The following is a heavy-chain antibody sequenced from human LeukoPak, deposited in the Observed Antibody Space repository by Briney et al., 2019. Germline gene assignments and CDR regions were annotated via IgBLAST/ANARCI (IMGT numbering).Heavy chain of an antibody. Sequence: PSETLSLTCTVSGVSISSYYWRWIRQPPGKGLEWVGYIYYTGSTINNPSLKSRVTISVDTSKNQFSLKLSSVTAADTAVYYCARSSESYDRSGYYSYYFDYWGQGTLVTVSS. CDR1: GVSISSYY. CDR3: ARSSESYDRSGYYSYYFDY. J-gene: IGHJ4*02. V-gene: IGHV4-59*01. D-gene: IGHD3-22*01. CDR2: IYYTGST.